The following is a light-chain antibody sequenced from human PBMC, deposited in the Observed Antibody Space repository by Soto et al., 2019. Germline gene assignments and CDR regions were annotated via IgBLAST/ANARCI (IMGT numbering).Light chain of an antibody. CDR1: QSVARN. Sequence: SPDSLTVSLGERATLSCMASQSVARNLAWYQQKPGQAPRLLIYAASTRATGTPARFSGSGSGTEFTLTISSLPSEDFAVYYCQHYNNAPRFGQGTKVDI. V-gene: IGKV3-15*01. CDR2: AAS. J-gene: IGKJ1*01. CDR3: QHYNNAPR.